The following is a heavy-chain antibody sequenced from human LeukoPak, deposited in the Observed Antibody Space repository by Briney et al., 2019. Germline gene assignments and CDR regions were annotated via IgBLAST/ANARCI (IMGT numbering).Heavy chain of an antibody. CDR1: GYTFTSYD. D-gene: IGHD2-2*01. V-gene: IGHV1-8*01. J-gene: IGHJ6*02. CDR3: ARGAHQLFPYYYYYGMDV. Sequence: ASVKVSCKASGYTFTSYDINWVRQATGQGLEWMGWMNPNSGNTGYAQKFQGRVTMTRNTSISTAYMELSSLRSEDTAVYYCARGAHQLFPYYYYYGMDVWGQGTTVTVSS. CDR2: MNPNSGNT.